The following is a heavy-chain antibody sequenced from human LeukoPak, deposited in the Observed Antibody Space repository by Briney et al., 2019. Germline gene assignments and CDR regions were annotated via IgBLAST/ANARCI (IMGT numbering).Heavy chain of an antibody. D-gene: IGHD6-13*01. CDR1: GYTFTSYD. CDR3: VTAAGWDAFDI. CDR2: MNPNSGNT. V-gene: IGHV1-8*01. J-gene: IGHJ3*02. Sequence: ASVKVSCKASGYTFTSYDINWVRQATGQGLEWMGWMNPNSGNTDYAQKVQGRVTMTRNTSISTAYMELRSLRSEDTAVYYCVTAAGWDAFDIWGQGTMVTVSS.